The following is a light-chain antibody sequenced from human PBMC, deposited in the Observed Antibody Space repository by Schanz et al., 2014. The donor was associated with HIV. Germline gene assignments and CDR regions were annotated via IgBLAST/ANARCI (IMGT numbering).Light chain of an antibody. CDR1: SSNIGTNT. J-gene: IGLJ2*01. Sequence: QSVLTQTPSLSGTPGQRVSISCSGSSSNIGTNTVNWYQQLPRTAPKLLIFNSNQRPSGVPGRFSGSKSGTSASLAISGLQSEDEADYYCAAWDDSLSVVFGGGTKVTVL. CDR2: NSN. CDR3: AAWDDSLSVV. V-gene: IGLV1-44*01.